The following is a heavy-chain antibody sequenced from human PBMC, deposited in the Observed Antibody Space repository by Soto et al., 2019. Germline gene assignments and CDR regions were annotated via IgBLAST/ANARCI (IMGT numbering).Heavy chain of an antibody. CDR3: AKGPLVYARGYSWYGYYYYGMDV. J-gene: IGHJ6*02. Sequence: GGSLRLSCAASGFTFSSYGMHWVRQAPGKGLEWVAVISYDGSNKYYADSVKGRFTISRDNSKNTLYLQMNSLRAEGTAVYYWAKGPLVYARGYSWYGYYYYGMDVWGQGTTVTVSS. D-gene: IGHD5-12*01. V-gene: IGHV3-30*18. CDR2: ISYDGSNK. CDR1: GFTFSSYG.